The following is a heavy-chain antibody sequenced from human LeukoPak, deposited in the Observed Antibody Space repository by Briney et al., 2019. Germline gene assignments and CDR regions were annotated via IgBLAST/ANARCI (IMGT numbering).Heavy chain of an antibody. CDR2: IYYSGST. CDR1: GGSISSSSYY. V-gene: IGHV4-39*07. Sequence: SETLSLTCTVSGGSISSSSYYWGWIRQPPGKGLEWIGSIYYSGSTYYNPSLKSRVTISVDTSKNQFSLKLSSVTAADTAVYYCARGGVVVIEDWYFDLWGRGTLVTVSS. CDR3: ARGGVVVIEDWYFDL. J-gene: IGHJ2*01. D-gene: IGHD3-22*01.